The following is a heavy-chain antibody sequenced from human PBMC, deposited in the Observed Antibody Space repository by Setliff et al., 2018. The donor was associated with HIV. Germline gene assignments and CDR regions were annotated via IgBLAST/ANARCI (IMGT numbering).Heavy chain of an antibody. CDR3: AREKGNVDSSMVLYYYYGMDV. V-gene: IGHV1-69*13. J-gene: IGHJ6*02. D-gene: IGHD5-18*01. Sequence: ASVKVSCKASGDTFSSYAISWVRQAPGQGPEWMGGIIPVFGTANYAQRFQGRVTITADESTNTVYMELRSLRSEDTAVYYCAREKGNVDSSMVLYYYYGMDVWGQGTTVTVSS. CDR1: GDTFSSYA. CDR2: IIPVFGTA.